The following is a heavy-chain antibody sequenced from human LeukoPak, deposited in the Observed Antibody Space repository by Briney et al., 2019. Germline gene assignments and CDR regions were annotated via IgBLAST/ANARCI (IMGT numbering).Heavy chain of an antibody. V-gene: IGHV3-30*18. CDR3: AKAPDSSGYYNYFDY. J-gene: IGHJ4*02. CDR1: GFTFSSYG. CDR2: ISYDGSNK. Sequence: GRSLRLSCAASGFTFSSYGMRWVRQAPGKGLEWVAVISYDGSNKYYADSVKGRFTISRDNSKNTLYLQMNSLRAEDTAVYYCAKAPDSSGYYNYFDYWGQGTLVTVSS. D-gene: IGHD3-22*01.